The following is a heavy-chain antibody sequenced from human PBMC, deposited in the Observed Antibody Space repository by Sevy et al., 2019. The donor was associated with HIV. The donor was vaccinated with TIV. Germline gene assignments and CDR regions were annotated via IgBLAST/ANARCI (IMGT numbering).Heavy chain of an antibody. CDR3: ARGDISRGFITRYYFDY. V-gene: IGHV1-2*06. CDR1: GYTFTGYY. CDR2: INPNSGGT. J-gene: IGHJ4*02. Sequence: ASVKVSCKASGYTFTGYYMHWVRQAPGQGLEWMGRINPNSGGTNYAQKFQGRVTMTRDTSISTAYMELSRLRSDDTAVYYCARGDISRGFITRYYFDYWGQGTLVTVSS. D-gene: IGHD2-15*01.